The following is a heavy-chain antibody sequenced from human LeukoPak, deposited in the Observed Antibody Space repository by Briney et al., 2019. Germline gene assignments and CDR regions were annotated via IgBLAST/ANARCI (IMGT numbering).Heavy chain of an antibody. J-gene: IGHJ4*02. CDR2: IIPIFGTA. V-gene: IGHV1-69*05. CDR3: ARSPYSSSSYFDY. Sequence: ASVKVSCKASGYTFTSYAISWVRQAPGQGLEWMGGIIPIFGTANYAQKFQGRVTITTDESTSTAYMELSSLRSEDTAVYYCARSPYSSSSYFDYWGQGTLVTVSS. CDR1: GYTFTSYA. D-gene: IGHD6-6*01.